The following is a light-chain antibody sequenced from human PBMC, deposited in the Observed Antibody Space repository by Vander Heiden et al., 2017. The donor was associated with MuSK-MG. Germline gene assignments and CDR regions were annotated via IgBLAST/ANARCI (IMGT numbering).Light chain of an antibody. J-gene: IGKJ5*01. V-gene: IGKV3-20*01. CDR2: GAS. CDR1: QSVSSSY. Sequence: EIVLTQSPGTLSLSPGERATLSCRASQSVSSSYLAWYQQKPGQAPRLLIYGASSRATGIPDRFSGSGSGTDFTLTISRLEPEDFAVYYCQQEGSSPITFGQETRMEIK. CDR3: QQEGSSPIT.